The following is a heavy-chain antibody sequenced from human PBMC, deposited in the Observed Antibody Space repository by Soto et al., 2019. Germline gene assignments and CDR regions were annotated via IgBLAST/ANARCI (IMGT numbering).Heavy chain of an antibody. CDR3: ARQRNGAGDV. V-gene: IGHV3-48*02. CDR2: ITSSTTI. J-gene: IGHJ6*02. CDR1: GLTFSTYG. Sequence: LVESGGGLVQPGGSLRLSCEASGLTFSTYGFNWVRQAPGKGLEWVSYITSSTTIYYADSVRGRFTTSRDNAKNSLYLQMNSPRDEDTAVYYCARQRNGAGDVWGQGTTVTVSS. D-gene: IGHD1-1*01.